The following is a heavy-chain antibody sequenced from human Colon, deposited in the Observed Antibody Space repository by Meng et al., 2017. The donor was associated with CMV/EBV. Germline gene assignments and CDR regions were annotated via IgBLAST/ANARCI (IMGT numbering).Heavy chain of an antibody. D-gene: IGHD3-10*01. V-gene: IGHV3-21*01. Sequence: CAASGVNLNTYSMDWLRQAPGRGLEWVASISISSSFLYYADSVKGRFTISGDNAKNSSSLHMSSLGVEDTAVYYCARGGSRSYFFDTWGQGTLVTVSS. CDR2: ISISSSFL. CDR1: GVNLNTYS. CDR3: ARGGSRSYFFDT. J-gene: IGHJ4*02.